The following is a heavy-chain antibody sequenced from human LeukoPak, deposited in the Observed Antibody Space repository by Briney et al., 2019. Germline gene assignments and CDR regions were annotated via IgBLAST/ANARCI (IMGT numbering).Heavy chain of an antibody. D-gene: IGHD2-21*02. Sequence: ASVKVSCMASGYTFTSYGISWVRQAPGQGLEWMGWIGAYNGNTNYAQKLQGRVTMTTDTSTSTAYMELRSLRSDDTAVYYCARDRGDSPRRGYYYYGMDVWGQGTTVTVSS. J-gene: IGHJ6*02. CDR1: GYTFTSYG. CDR3: ARDRGDSPRRGYYYYGMDV. CDR2: IGAYNGNT. V-gene: IGHV1-18*01.